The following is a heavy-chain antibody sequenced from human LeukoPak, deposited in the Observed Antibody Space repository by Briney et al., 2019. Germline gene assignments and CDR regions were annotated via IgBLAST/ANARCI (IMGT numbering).Heavy chain of an antibody. CDR3: ARGLPVGFRELPDTFDY. Sequence: KPSETLSLTCTVPGGSISSYYWSWIRQPPGKGLEWIGYIYYSGSTNYNPSLKSRVTISVDTSKNQSSLKLSSVTAADTAVYYCARGLPVGFRELPDTFDYWGQGTLVTVSS. CDR2: IYYSGST. V-gene: IGHV4-59*01. J-gene: IGHJ4*02. D-gene: IGHD1-26*01. CDR1: GGSISSYY.